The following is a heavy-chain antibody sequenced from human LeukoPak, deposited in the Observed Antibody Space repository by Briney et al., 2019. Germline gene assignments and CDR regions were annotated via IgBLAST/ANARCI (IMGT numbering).Heavy chain of an antibody. Sequence: ASVKVSCKASGYTFTSYGISWVRQAPGQGLEWMGWISAYNGNTNYAQKLQGRVTMTTDTSTSTAYMELRSLRSDDTAVYYCARDKRYYGSGSPGYWGQGTLVTVSS. D-gene: IGHD3-10*01. CDR1: GYTFTSYG. CDR3: ARDKRYYGSGSPGY. CDR2: ISAYNGNT. V-gene: IGHV1-18*01. J-gene: IGHJ4*02.